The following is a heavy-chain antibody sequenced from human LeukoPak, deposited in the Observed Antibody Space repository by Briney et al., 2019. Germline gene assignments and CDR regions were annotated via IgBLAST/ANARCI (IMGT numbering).Heavy chain of an antibody. V-gene: IGHV3-48*04. CDR3: ARPPTVKTPDFDH. D-gene: IGHD4-11*01. CDR1: GFTFSSYS. Sequence: GGSLRLSCAASGFTFSSYSMNWVRQAPGKGLEWVSYISSSSSTVYYADSVKGRFTISRDNAKNSLYLQMNSLRADDTAVYYCARPPTVKTPDFDHWGQGTLVIVSS. J-gene: IGHJ4*02. CDR2: ISSSSSTV.